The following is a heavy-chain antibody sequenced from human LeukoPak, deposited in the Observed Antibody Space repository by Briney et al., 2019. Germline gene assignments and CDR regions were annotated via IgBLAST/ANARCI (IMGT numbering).Heavy chain of an antibody. CDR2: IDWDDDK. CDR3: ARIERRDGYNHGFDY. J-gene: IGHJ4*02. D-gene: IGHD5-24*01. Sequence: SGPTLLYPTPTLTLTCTFSWFSVRTRGRGVSWIRQPPGKALEWLSRIDWDDDKYYITARKTRLTISKDTSKNQVVPTTTHMDPVDTAPYYCARIERRDGYNHGFDYWGQGTLVPVSS. V-gene: IGHV2-70*11. CDR1: WFSVRTRGRG.